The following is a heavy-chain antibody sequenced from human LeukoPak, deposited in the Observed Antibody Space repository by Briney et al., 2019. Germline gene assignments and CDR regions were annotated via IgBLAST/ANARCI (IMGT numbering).Heavy chain of an antibody. Sequence: GGSLRLSCAASGFTFSRYWVSWVRQAPGKGLEWVANTKQDGSEKYYLESVKGRFTISRDNAKNSLYLHMNSLRGEDTAVYYCALSSGNYAIPFDYWGQGTLVTVSS. V-gene: IGHV3-7*01. J-gene: IGHJ4*02. CDR3: ALSSGNYAIPFDY. CDR1: GFTFSRYW. CDR2: TKQDGSEK. D-gene: IGHD1-26*01.